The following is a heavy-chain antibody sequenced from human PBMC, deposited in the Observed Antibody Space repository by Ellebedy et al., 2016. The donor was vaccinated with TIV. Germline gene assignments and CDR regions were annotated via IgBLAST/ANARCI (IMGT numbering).Heavy chain of an antibody. Sequence: GESLKISXKTPGFVFAAHWIGWVRQKPGEGLEWMGIIYPPDSDIRYSPSFQGQVTMSADKSITTAYLQLNRLRASDTAMYFCARGSTVTTLDYWGQGTLVTVSS. CDR2: IYPPDSDI. J-gene: IGHJ4*02. CDR1: GFVFAAHW. D-gene: IGHD4-17*01. V-gene: IGHV5-51*01. CDR3: ARGSTVTTLDY.